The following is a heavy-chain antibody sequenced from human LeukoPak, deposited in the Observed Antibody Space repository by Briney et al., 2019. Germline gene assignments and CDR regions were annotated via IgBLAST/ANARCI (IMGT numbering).Heavy chain of an antibody. D-gene: IGHD3-3*01. CDR3: ANLFTADY. CDR1: GFTFSNYA. Sequence: GSLRLSCAASGFTFSNYAMSWVRQAPGKGLEWVSSISGSGLSTYYADSVKGRFTISRDNSKNTLYLQLNSLRAEDTAVYYCANLFTADYWGQGTLVTVSS. V-gene: IGHV3-23*01. J-gene: IGHJ4*02. CDR2: ISGSGLST.